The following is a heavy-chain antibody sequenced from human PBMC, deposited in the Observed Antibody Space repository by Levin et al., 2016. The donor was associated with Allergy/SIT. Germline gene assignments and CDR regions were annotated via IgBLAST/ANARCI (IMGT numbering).Heavy chain of an antibody. D-gene: IGHD2-2*01. CDR3: ARGNRHQGYWFDP. V-gene: IGHV1-8*01. Sequence: ASVKVSCKASGYTFSSYDINWVRQATGQGLEWMGWMNPNSGNTGYAQKFQGRVTMTRNTSITTAHMELSSLKSEDTAVYYCARGNRHQGYWFDPWGQGTLVTVSS. CDR2: MNPNSGNT. CDR1: GYTFSSYD. J-gene: IGHJ5*01.